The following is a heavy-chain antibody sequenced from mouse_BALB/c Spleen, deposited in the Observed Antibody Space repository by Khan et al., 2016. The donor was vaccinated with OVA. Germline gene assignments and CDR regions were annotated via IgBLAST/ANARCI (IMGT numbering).Heavy chain of an antibody. J-gene: IGHJ2*01. CDR2: INPTSGYT. V-gene: IGHV1-7*01. CDR3: TRDRIDY. CDR1: GYTFTTYW. Sequence: VELVESGAELAKPGASVKMSCKASGYTFTTYWMHWVKQRPGQGLEWIGYINPTSGYTDYNDKFKDRATLSADKSSSTAYMQRNSLTSEDSAVYYCTRDRIDYWGQGTTLTVSS.